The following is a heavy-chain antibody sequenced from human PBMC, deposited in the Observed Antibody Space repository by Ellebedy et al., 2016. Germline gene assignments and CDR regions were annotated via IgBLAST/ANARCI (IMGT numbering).Heavy chain of an antibody. CDR2: ISRYGDTT. D-gene: IGHD2/OR15-2a*01. J-gene: IGHJ3*02. CDR3: ARVRVDSMPSDAFDI. V-gene: IGHV3-64*04. CDR1: GFIFSSYA. Sequence: GESLKISXSASGFIFSSYAMHWVRQALGRGLEYVSAISRYGDTTYYPDSVEGRFTISRDNSKNTLYLQMNSLRAEDTAVYYCARVRVDSMPSDAFDIWGQGTMVTVSS.